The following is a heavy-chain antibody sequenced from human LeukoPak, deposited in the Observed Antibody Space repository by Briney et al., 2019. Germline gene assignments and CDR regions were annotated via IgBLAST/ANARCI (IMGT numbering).Heavy chain of an antibody. Sequence: GGSLRLSCAASGFTFSSYGMHWVRQAPGKGLEWVAFIRYDGSNKYYADSVKGRFTISRDNSKNTLYLQMNSLRAEDTAVYYCAKDAGDVNWFDPWGQGTLVTVSS. V-gene: IGHV3-30*02. CDR3: AKDAGDVNWFDP. J-gene: IGHJ5*02. CDR1: GFTFSSYG. CDR2: IRYDGSNK. D-gene: IGHD2-21*02.